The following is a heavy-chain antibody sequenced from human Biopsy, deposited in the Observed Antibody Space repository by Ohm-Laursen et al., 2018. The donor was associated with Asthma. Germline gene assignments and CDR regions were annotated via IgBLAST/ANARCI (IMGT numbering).Heavy chain of an antibody. J-gene: IGHJ3*02. V-gene: IGHV1-3*01. CDR1: GDSFSNYA. CDR2: INAGNGNT. CDR3: ARTYFDFLTGQVHDAFAM. Sequence: ASVKVSCKASGDSFSNYAIHWVRRAPGQRLEWMGWINAGNGNTKYSQKFQGRVTITRDTSASTAYMDLSSLRSEDTTVYYCARTYFDFLTGQVHDAFAMWGQGTMVTVSS. D-gene: IGHD3-9*01.